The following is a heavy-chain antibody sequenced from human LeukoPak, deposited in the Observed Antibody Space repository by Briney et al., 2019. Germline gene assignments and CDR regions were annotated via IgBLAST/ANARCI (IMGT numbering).Heavy chain of an antibody. CDR1: GFTFNDCS. V-gene: IGHV3-21*01. D-gene: IGHD6-13*01. CDR2: ISSSSSYI. Sequence: NPGGSLRLSCAASGFTFNDCSMNWVRQAPGKGLEWVSSISSSSSYIYYADSVKGRFTISRDNAKNSLYLQMNSLRAEDTAVYYCARGTSSSWYYFDYWGQGTLVTVSS. J-gene: IGHJ4*02. CDR3: ARGTSSSWYYFDY.